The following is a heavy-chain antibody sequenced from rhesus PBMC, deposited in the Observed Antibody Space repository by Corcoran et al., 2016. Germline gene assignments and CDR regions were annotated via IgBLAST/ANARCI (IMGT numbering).Heavy chain of an antibody. V-gene: IGHV4-165*01. CDR3: ARDRTYGSGYYWGAFDF. CDR2: ISGNSWST. D-gene: IGHD3-28*01. CDR1: GGSFSGYY. Sequence: QVQLQESGPGLVKPSETLSLTCAVSGGSFSGYYWGWIRQPPGKGLEWIGDISGNSWSTDYNPTRKSRVTISTDTAKNPLSLRLSSVTAADTAVYYCARDRTYGSGYYWGAFDFWGQGLRVTVSS. J-gene: IGHJ3*01.